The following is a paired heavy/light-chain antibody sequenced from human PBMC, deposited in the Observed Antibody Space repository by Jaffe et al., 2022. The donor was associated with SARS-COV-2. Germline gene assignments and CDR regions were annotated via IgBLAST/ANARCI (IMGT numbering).Light chain of an antibody. J-gene: IGKJ1*01. CDR3: QQYNNWPPWT. Sequence: EIVMTQSPATLSVSPGERATLSCRASQSVSSNLAWYQQKPGQAPGLLIYGASTRATGIPARFSGSGSGTEFTLTISSLQSEDFAVYYCQQYNNWPPWTFGQGTKVEIK. CDR1: QSVSSN. V-gene: IGKV3-15*01. CDR2: GAS.
Heavy chain of an antibody. D-gene: IGHD6-13*01. Sequence: EVQLVESGGGLVQPGGSLRLSCAASGFTFSSYAMSWVRQAPGKGMEWVSGTSGSGGSTYYADSVKGRFTISRDNSKNTLYLQVNSLRAEDTAVYYCAKEPLNLRFSATGYFDHWGQGTLVTVSS. V-gene: IGHV3-23*04. CDR3: AKEPLNLRFSATGYFDH. CDR2: TSGSGGST. CDR1: GFTFSSYA. J-gene: IGHJ4*02.